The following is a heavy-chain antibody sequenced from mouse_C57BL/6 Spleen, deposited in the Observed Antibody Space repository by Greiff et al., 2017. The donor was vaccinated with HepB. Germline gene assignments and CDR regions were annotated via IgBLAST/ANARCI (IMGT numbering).Heavy chain of an antibody. CDR3: ARGVYDYGAMDY. J-gene: IGHJ4*01. V-gene: IGHV1-22*01. CDR1: GYTFTDYN. CDR2: INPNNGGT. Sequence: EVKLQESGPELVKPGASVKMSCKASGYTFTDYNMHWVKQSHGKSLEWIGYINPNNGGTSYNQKFKGKATLTVNKSSSTAYMELRSLTSEDSAVYYCARGVYDYGAMDYWGQGTSVTVSS. D-gene: IGHD2-4*01.